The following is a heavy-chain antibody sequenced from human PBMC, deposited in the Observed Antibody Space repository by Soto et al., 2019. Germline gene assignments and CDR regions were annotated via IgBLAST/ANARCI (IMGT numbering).Heavy chain of an antibody. V-gene: IGHV5-51*01. CDR3: ARADYSNIGSDYYYGMDV. CDR1: GYSFTSYW. CDR2: IYPGDSDT. D-gene: IGHD4-4*01. J-gene: IGHJ6*02. Sequence: PGESLKISCKGSGYSFTSYWIGWVRQMPGKGLEWMGIIYPGDSDTRYSPSFQGQVTISADKSISTAYLQWSSLKASDTAMYYWARADYSNIGSDYYYGMDVWGQGTTVTVSS.